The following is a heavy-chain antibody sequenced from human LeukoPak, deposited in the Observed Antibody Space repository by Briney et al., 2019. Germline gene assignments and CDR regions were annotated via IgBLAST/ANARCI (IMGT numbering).Heavy chain of an antibody. J-gene: IGHJ4*02. CDR2: IIPIFGTA. Sequence: SVKVSCKASGGTFSSYAISWVRQAPGQGLEWRGGIIPIFGTANYAQKFQGRVTITADESTSTDYMELSSLRSEDTAVYYCARVGITMVRGVSPGYYFDYWGQGTLVTVSS. CDR3: ARVGITMVRGVSPGYYFDY. D-gene: IGHD3-10*01. V-gene: IGHV1-69*01. CDR1: GGTFSSYA.